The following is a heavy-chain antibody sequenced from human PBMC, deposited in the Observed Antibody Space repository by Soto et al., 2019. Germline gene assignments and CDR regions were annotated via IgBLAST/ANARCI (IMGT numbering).Heavy chain of an antibody. D-gene: IGHD3-10*01. V-gene: IGHV3-15*01. J-gene: IGHJ4*02. CDR3: TTDVAPLLWFGDPWDY. CDR2: IKIKTDGGTT. Sequence: GGALRLSCAASGFTFSNAWMSWVRQAPGKGLEWVGRIKIKTDGGTTDYAAPVKGRFTISRDDSKNTLYLQMNSLKTEDTAVYYCTTDVAPLLWFGDPWDYWGQGTRVTAPQ. CDR1: GFTFSNAW.